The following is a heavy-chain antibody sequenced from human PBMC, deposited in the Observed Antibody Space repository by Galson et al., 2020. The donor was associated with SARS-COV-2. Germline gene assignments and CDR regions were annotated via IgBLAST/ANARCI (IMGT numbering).Heavy chain of an antibody. V-gene: IGHV4-31*03. D-gene: IGHD3-22*01. CDR3: ARARIVVVINAFDI. CDR1: GGSISSGGYY. Sequence: ETSETLSPTCTVSGGSISSGGYYWSWIRQHPGKGLEWIGYIYYSGSTYYNPSLKSRVTISVDTSKNQFSLKLSSVTAADTAVYYCARARIVVVINAFDIWGQGTMVTVSS. J-gene: IGHJ3*02. CDR2: IYYSGST.